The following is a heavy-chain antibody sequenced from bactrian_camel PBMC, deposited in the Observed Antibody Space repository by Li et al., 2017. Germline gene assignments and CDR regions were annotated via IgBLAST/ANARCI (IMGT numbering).Heavy chain of an antibody. D-gene: IGHD2*01. V-gene: IGHV3S53*01. CDR2: ISSNGTT. Sequence: HVQLVESGGGSVQARGSLKLSCAVSGDIFSTSCMGWFRQAPGQERQLVSFISSNGTTGYPESVKGRFTVSRDNANNTVNLMMNSLKPEDTAMYYCAANFGPYCSGPYLARRANFLGQGTQVTVS. J-gene: IGHJ4*01. CDR1: GDIFSTSC.